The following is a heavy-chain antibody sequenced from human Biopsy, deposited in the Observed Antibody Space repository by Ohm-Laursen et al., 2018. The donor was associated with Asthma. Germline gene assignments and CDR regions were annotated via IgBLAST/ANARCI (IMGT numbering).Heavy chain of an antibody. CDR2: IYKSGQV. D-gene: IGHD1-26*01. CDR1: CVSISSNFYY. CDR3: ARQKLVAAEGPFEM. J-gene: IGHJ3*02. V-gene: IGHV4-39*01. Sequence: SDTLSLTCTVSCVSISSNFYYWGWIRQPPWKGLEWIGNIYKSGQVYYNLSLKSQVTISVYTSKNQFSLQLRSVTAADTAVYYCARQKLVAAEGPFEMWGQGTMVIVSS.